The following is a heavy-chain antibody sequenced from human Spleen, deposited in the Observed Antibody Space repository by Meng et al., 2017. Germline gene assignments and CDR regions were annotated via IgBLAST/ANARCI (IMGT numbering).Heavy chain of an antibody. Sequence: GPCRVERWRTPAPTWSFSGCALSSCNGWSWVRQPPGKGLGWIGEIYHSGSTTYNPSLKSRVTISVDKSKNQFSLKLSSVTAADTAVYYCARGPTTMAHDFDYWGQGTLVTVSS. D-gene: IGHD4-11*01. CDR3: ARGPTTMAHDFDY. J-gene: IGHJ4*02. CDR2: IYHSGST. CDR1: GCALSSCNG. V-gene: IGHV4-4*02.